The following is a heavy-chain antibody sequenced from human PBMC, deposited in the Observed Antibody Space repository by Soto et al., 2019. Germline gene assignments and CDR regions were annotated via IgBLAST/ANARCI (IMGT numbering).Heavy chain of an antibody. Sequence: QLLLQESGPGLVKPSETLSLTCSVSGDSISSSSSYYWAWIRQPPGKGLQWIGSMYYSGSTYYNPSLKSRFTFSLDRSKNHLSLKRSSVPAPDTAVFYCARQPITIVRGGGEYYFDSWGQGALVTVSS. CDR2: MYYSGST. CDR3: ARQPITIVRGGGEYYFDS. J-gene: IGHJ4*02. CDR1: GDSISSSSSYY. V-gene: IGHV4-39*01. D-gene: IGHD3-10*01.